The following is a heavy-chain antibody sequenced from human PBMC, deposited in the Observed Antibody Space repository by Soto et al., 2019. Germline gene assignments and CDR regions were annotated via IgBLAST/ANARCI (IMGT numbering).Heavy chain of an antibody. J-gene: IGHJ4*02. D-gene: IGHD5-12*01. CDR2: IQQDGSDK. CDR1: GFTLSDYL. Sequence: HPGGSLRHSCAVSGFTLSDYLMSGVRQAPGKGLEWVATIQQDGSDKYYVDSVKGRFTISRDNAENSLYLQMNSLSAEDTAVYFCARDVGYDYVNWGQGTLVTVSS. CDR3: ARDVGYDYVN. V-gene: IGHV3-7*01.